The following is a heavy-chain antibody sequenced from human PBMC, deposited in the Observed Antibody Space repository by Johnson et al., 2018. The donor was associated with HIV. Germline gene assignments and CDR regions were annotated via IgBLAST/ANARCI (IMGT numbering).Heavy chain of an antibody. CDR2: FYSDSNT. D-gene: IGHD3-16*02. CDR1: GFTVSSNY. J-gene: IGHJ3*02. Sequence: VQLVESGGGLVQPGGSLRLSCAASGFTVSSNYMSWVRQAPGKGLEWVSVFYSDSNTYSSDSVKGRFTISRDNSKNTLYLQMNSLRAEDTAVYYCARDRVITFGGVIGRGAFDIWGQGTMVTVSS. CDR3: ARDRVITFGGVIGRGAFDI. V-gene: IGHV3-66*01.